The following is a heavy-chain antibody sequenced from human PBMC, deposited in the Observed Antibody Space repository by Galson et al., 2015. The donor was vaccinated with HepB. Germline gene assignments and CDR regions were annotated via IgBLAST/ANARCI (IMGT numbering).Heavy chain of an antibody. CDR2: ISSSSSYI. J-gene: IGHJ4*02. D-gene: IGHD2-2*01. CDR3: ARDVVVPAARPYYFDY. Sequence: SLRLSCAASGFTFSSYSMNWVRQAPGKGLEWVSSISSSSSYIYYADSVKGRFTISRDNAKNSLYLQMNSLRAEDTAVYYCARDVVVPAARPYYFDYWGQGTLVTVSS. V-gene: IGHV3-21*01. CDR1: GFTFSSYS.